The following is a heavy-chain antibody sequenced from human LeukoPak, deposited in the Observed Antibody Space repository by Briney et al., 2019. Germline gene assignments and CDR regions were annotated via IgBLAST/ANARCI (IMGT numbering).Heavy chain of an antibody. CDR2: ISSSSCTI. CDR3: AREVFYCSGGSCPDAFDI. V-gene: IGHV3-48*04. D-gene: IGHD2-15*01. J-gene: IGHJ3*02. CDR1: GFTFSTYS. Sequence: PGGSLRLSCAASGFTFSTYSMNWVRQAPGKGLEWVSYISSSSCTIYYADPVKGRFTISRDNAENSLYLQMNSLRAEDTAVYYCAREVFYCSGGSCPDAFDIWGQGTMVTVSS.